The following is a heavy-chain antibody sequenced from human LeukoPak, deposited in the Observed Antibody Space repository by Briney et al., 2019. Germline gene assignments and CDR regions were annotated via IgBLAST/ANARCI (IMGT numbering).Heavy chain of an antibody. CDR3: ARVSTNSRVAGYDPQWYFDL. Sequence: GASMKGSCKASGYTFINYGFSWVRQAPGQGLEWMGWISAYNGNTNYLQKFQGRVTMTTDTSTNTIYMELRSLRSDDTAVYYCARVSTNSRVAGYDPQWYFDLWGRGTPVTVSP. D-gene: IGHD5-12*01. V-gene: IGHV1-18*04. CDR1: GYTFINYG. J-gene: IGHJ2*01. CDR2: ISAYNGNT.